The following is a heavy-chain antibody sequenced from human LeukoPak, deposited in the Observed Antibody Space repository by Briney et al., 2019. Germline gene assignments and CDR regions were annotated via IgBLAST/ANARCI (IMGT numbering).Heavy chain of an antibody. J-gene: IGHJ4*02. CDR2: ISGSGGST. V-gene: IGHV3-23*01. D-gene: IGHD5-12*01. CDR3: AIVDYIVATRPSFDY. Sequence: GGSLRLSCAASGFTFSSYGMSWVRQAPGKGLEWVSGISGSGGSTYYADSAKGRFTISRDNSKNTLYLQMNSLRVEDTAVYYCAIVDYIVATRPSFDYWGQGTLVTVSS. CDR1: GFTFSSYG.